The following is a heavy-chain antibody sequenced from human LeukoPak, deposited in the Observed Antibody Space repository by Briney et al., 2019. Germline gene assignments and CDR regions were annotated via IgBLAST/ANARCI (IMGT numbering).Heavy chain of an antibody. D-gene: IGHD6-19*01. J-gene: IGHJ4*02. CDR1: GYTFTTSW. V-gene: IGHV5-10-1*01. CDR2: IDPSDSYT. CDR3: ARQVKGSGWPFDY. Sequence: GESLKISCQGFGYTFTTSWISWVRQMPGKGLEWMGRIDPSDSYTNYSPSFQGHVTISADKSISTAYLQWSSLKASDTAMYYCARQVKGSGWPFDYWGQGTLVTVSS.